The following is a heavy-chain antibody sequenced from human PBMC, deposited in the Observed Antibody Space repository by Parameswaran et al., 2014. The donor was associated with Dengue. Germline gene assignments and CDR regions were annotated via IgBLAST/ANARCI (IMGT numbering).Heavy chain of an antibody. CDR3: ARLSSAMEFYHYHGTEA. D-gene: IGHD3-10*01. Sequence: VRQAPGKGLEWISYISYSSSEIYYADTVKGRFTISRDNSKNSMYLQMNSLRVEDTGVYYCARLSSAMEFYHYHGTEAWGQGTKVTVSS. CDR2: ISYSSSEI. V-gene: IGHV3-11*01. J-gene: IGHJ6*02.